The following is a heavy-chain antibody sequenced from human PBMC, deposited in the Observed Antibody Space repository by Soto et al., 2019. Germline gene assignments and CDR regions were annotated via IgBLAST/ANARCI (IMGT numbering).Heavy chain of an antibody. J-gene: IGHJ5*02. V-gene: IGHV5-51*01. CDR2: IYPGDSDT. CDR1: GYSFTSYW. D-gene: IGHD3-10*01. Sequence: PGESLKISCKGSGYSFTSYWIGWVRQMPGKGLEWMGIIYPGDSDTRYSPSFQGQVTISADKSISTAYLQWSSLKASDTAMYYCARQGPHYYYGSGSTNWFDPWGQGTLVTVSS. CDR3: ARQGPHYYYGSGSTNWFDP.